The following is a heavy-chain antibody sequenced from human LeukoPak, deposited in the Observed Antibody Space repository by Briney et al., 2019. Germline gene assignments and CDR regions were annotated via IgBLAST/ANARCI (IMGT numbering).Heavy chain of an antibody. CDR3: AREVGATTHVGGYYYYMDV. V-gene: IGHV3-48*03. J-gene: IGHJ6*03. CDR2: ISSSGSTI. CDR1: GFTFSNYE. D-gene: IGHD1-26*01. Sequence: GGSLRLSCAASGFTFSNYEMNWVRQAPGKGLEWVSYISSSGSTIYYADSVKGRFTISRDNAKNSLYLQMNSLRAEDTAVYYCAREVGATTHVGGYYYYMDVWGKGTTVTISS.